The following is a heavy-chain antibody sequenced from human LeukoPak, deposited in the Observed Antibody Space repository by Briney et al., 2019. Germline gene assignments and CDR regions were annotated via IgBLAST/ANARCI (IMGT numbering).Heavy chain of an antibody. CDR3: AADRLFDP. V-gene: IGHV3-74*01. D-gene: IGHD6-25*01. J-gene: IGHJ5*02. Sequence: GGPLRLSCAASGFTFSCYWMHWVRQAPGKGLVWVSRINSDGSRTSYADSVKGRFTISRGNAKHTLYLQMNSLRAEDTAVYYCAADRLFDPWGQGNLVTVSS. CDR2: INSDGSRT. CDR1: GFTFSCYW.